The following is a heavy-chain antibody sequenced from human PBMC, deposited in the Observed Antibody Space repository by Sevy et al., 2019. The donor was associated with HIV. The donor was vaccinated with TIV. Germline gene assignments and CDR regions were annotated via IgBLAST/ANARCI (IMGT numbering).Heavy chain of an antibody. J-gene: IGHJ3*01. D-gene: IGHD3-16*01. CDR2: IWVDGINN. CDR3: ARARGPFDAFDV. CDR1: GFTFSSYG. V-gene: IGHV3-33*01. Sequence: GGSLRLSCAASGFTFSSYGMHWVRQAPGKGLEWVAVIWVDGINNYYSDSVRGRFTISRDNSKNTLYLQMNSLRVDDTAVYYCARARGPFDAFDVWGQGTMVTVSS.